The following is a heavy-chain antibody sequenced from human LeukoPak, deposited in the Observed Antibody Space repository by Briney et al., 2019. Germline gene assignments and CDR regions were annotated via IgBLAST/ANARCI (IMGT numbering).Heavy chain of an antibody. CDR3: AREKGEYHSDSSEFPDYSQY. V-gene: IGHV1-2*02. J-gene: IGHJ1*01. CDR1: GYTFTGYY. CDR2: INPKSGGT. Sequence: ASVKVSCKASGYTFTGYYIHWLRQAPGQGLEWMGWINPKSGGTNYAQRFQGRTTMTRDTSISTAYVELSRLRSDDTAVYFCAREKGEYHSDSSEFPDYSQYWGQGTLVTVSS. D-gene: IGHD3-22*01.